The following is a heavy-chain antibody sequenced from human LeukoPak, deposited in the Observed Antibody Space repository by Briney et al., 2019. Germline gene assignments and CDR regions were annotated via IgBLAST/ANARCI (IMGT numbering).Heavy chain of an antibody. D-gene: IGHD5-18*01. CDR1: GFTFRSHA. CDR2: ISWDGNIR. J-gene: IGHJ4*02. CDR3: ARTLRGTATFDY. Sequence: PGGSLRLSCAASGFTFRSHAFHWIRQAPGKGLEWVAFISWDGNIRYYAESVKGRFTLSRDNSKNTLYLQMNSLRIEDTAVYYCARTLRGTATFDYWGQGTLVTVPS. V-gene: IGHV3-30-3*01.